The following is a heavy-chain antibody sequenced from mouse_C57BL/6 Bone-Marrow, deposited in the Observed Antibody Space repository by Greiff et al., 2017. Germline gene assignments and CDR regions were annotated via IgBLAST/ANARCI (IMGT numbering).Heavy chain of an antibody. CDR2: IWRGGST. CDR3: ARKGYGSSCWYFDV. V-gene: IGHV2-2*01. J-gene: IGHJ1*03. CDR1: GFSFTSYG. D-gene: IGHD1-1*01. Sequence: VQLQESGPGLVQPSQSLSITCTVSGFSFTSYGVHWVRQSPGKGLEWLGVIWRGGSTDYNAAFISRLSISTDNTKSQVFFKMNSLQADDTAIYYCARKGYGSSCWYFDVWGTGTTVTVSS.